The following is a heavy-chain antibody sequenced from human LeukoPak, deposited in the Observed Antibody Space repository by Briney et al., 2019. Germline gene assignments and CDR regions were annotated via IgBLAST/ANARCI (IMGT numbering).Heavy chain of an antibody. V-gene: IGHV4-59*01. CDR1: GDSISSYY. D-gene: IGHD3-22*01. CDR3: ARGRSYYYDSSGYYYFDAFDI. CDR2: IYYSGST. J-gene: IGHJ3*02. Sequence: PSETRSLTCTVSGDSISSYYCSWIRQPPGKGLGSIGYIYYSGSTNYNPSLKSRVTISVDTSKNQFSLKLSSVTAADPAVYYCARGRSYYYDSSGYYYFDAFDIWGQGTMVTVSS.